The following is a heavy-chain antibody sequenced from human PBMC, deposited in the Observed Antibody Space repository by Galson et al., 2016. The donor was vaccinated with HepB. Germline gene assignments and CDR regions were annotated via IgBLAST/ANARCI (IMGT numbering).Heavy chain of an antibody. D-gene: IGHD3-10*01. CDR3: ARTADLGRMWFGELSRYGMDV. CDR2: IYYSGST. CDR1: GGSISSSSYY. V-gene: IGHV4-39*01. Sequence: SETLSLTCTVSGGSISSSSYYWGWIRRPPGKGLEWTGSIYYSGSTYYNPSLKSRVTTSVDTSKNQFSLKLSSVTAADTAVYYCARTADLGRMWFGELSRYGMDVWGLGTTVTVSS. J-gene: IGHJ6*02.